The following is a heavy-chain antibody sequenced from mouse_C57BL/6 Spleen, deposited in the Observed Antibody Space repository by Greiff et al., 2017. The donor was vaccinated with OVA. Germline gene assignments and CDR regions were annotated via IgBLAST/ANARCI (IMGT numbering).Heavy chain of an antibody. CDR2: ISSGGDYI. CDR1: GFTFSSYA. V-gene: IGHV5-9-1*02. J-gene: IGHJ4*01. CDR3: TRYPDYYCSRVAMDY. Sequence: EVKLVESGEGLVKPGGSLKLSCAASGFTFSSYAMSWVRQTPEKRLEWVAYISSGGDYIYYADTVKGRFPISRDNARNTLYLQMSSLKSEDTAMYYCTRYPDYYCSRVAMDYWGQGTSVTVSS. D-gene: IGHD1-1*01.